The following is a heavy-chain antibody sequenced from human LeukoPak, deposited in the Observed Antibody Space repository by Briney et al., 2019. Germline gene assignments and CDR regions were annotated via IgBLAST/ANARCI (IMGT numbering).Heavy chain of an antibody. Sequence: GGSLRLSCAASGFTFSSYGMHWVRQAPGKGLEGVAVIWYDGSNKYYADSVKGRFTISRDNSKNTLYLQMNSLRAEDTAVYYCARDPAVVPDAIDYGMDVWGQGTTVTVSS. V-gene: IGHV3-33*08. J-gene: IGHJ6*02. CDR3: ARDPAVVPDAIDYGMDV. D-gene: IGHD2-2*01. CDR1: GFTFSSYG. CDR2: IWYDGSNK.